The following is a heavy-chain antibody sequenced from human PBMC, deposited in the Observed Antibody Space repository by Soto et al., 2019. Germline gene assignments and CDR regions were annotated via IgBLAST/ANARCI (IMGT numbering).Heavy chain of an antibody. V-gene: IGHV3-33*01. Sequence: GGSLRLSCAAFGFTFSSYGRHWVLQAPGKGLEWVAVIWDDGSNKYYADSVKGRFTISRDNSKNTLYLQMNSLRAEDTAVYYCARDYYDSSGYYYVDYWGQGTLVTVSS. CDR3: ARDYYDSSGYYYVDY. J-gene: IGHJ4*02. CDR1: GFTFSSYG. CDR2: IWDDGSNK. D-gene: IGHD3-22*01.